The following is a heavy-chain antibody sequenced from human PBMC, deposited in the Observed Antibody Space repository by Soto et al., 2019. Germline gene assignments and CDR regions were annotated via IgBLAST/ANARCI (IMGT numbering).Heavy chain of an antibody. J-gene: IGHJ6*02. CDR2: INTHNGNT. D-gene: IGHD3-10*01. Sequence: ASVKVSCKASGYTFTTYGISWVRQAPGEGLEWLGWINTHNGNTNYAQNLQGRVFMTADTSTNTAYMELRSLRSDDTAIYYCTREGSAPYYHYGMDARGQGTTVTVAS. CDR3: TREGSAPYYHYGMDA. CDR1: GYTFTTYG. V-gene: IGHV1-18*01.